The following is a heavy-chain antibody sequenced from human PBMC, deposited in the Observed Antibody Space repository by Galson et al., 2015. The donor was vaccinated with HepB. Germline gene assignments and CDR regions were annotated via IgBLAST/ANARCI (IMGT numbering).Heavy chain of an antibody. CDR3: AKDLGSGWYLSDY. J-gene: IGHJ4*02. V-gene: IGHV3-30*17. CDR2: ISYDGSNT. Sequence: SLRLSCAASGFTFSSYAMHWVRQAPGKGLEWVAGISYDGSNTYYADSLKGRVTISRDNSNNAVYLQMNSLRAEDTAVYYCAKDLGSGWYLSDYWGQGTLVTVSS. D-gene: IGHD6-19*01. CDR1: GFTFSSYA.